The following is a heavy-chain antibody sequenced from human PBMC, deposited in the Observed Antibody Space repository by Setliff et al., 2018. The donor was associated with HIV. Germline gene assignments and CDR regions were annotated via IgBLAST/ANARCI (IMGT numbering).Heavy chain of an antibody. CDR3: ARTPEDYDQYFFDR. J-gene: IGHJ4*02. CDR1: GDSIISSRNF. CDR2: IHSSGST. V-gene: IGHV4-39*01. Sequence: SETLSLTCTVSGDSIISSRNFWGWIPQPPGNGLEWIGNIHSSGSTYYNPSLKSRVFISVDLSINQFSLNLSSVTAADTAVYYCARTPEDYDQYFFDRWGQGTLVTVSS. D-gene: IGHD3-22*01.